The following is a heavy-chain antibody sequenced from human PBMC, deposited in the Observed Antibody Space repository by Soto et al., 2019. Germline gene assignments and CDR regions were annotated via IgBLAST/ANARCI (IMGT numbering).Heavy chain of an antibody. CDR2: IYYSGST. J-gene: IGHJ6*03. CDR3: ASTSSPGYYYYYMDV. V-gene: IGHV4-59*08. Sequence: LETLSLTCTVSGGSISSYYWSWIRQPPGKGLEWIGYIYYSGSTNYNPSLKSRVTISVDTSKNQFSLKLSSVPAADTAVYYCASTSSPGYYYYYMDVWGKGTTVTVSS. CDR1: GGSISSYY.